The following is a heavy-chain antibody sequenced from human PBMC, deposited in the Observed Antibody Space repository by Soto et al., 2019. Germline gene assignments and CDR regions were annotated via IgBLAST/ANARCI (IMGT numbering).Heavy chain of an antibody. CDR3: AATGGHYFGLDV. D-gene: IGHD2-8*02. CDR2: ISGYNGNT. J-gene: IGHJ6*02. V-gene: IGHV1-18*01. Sequence: QVQLLQSGGEVKKPGASVKVSCNSSDHTFTYYGINWMRRAPGLGLEWMGWISGYNGNTKYAQKFQDSVTMSADTSTRTAYMEMRSLSSDNTAVYFCAATGGHYFGLDVWGQGTTVTVSS. CDR1: DHTFTYYG.